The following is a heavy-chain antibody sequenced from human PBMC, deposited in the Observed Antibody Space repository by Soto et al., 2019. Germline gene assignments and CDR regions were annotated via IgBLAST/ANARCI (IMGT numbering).Heavy chain of an antibody. CDR3: ARERSRGYSGYDLDY. V-gene: IGHV1-18*01. D-gene: IGHD5-12*01. Sequence: ASVKVSCKASGYTFTSYGISWVRQAPGQGLEWMGWISAYNGSTSYAQKFQGRVTMTRDTSTSTVYMELSSLRSEDTAVYYCARERSRGYSGYDLDYWGQGTLVTVSS. J-gene: IGHJ4*02. CDR2: ISAYNGST. CDR1: GYTFTSYG.